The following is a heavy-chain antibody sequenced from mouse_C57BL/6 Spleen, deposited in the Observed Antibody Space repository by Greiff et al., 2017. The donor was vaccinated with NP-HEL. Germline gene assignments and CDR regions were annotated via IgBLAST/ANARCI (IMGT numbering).Heavy chain of an antibody. CDR2: IRLKSDNYAT. D-gene: IGHD4-1*02. V-gene: IGHV6-3*01. J-gene: IGHJ3*01. CDR1: GFTFSNYW. Sequence: DVHLVESGGGLVQPGGSMKLSCVASGFTFSNYWMNWVRQSPEKGLEWVAQIRLKSDNYATHYAESVKGRFTISRDDSKSSVYLQMNNLRAEDTGIYYCTQLGRGWFAYWGQGTLVTVSA. CDR3: TQLGRGWFAY.